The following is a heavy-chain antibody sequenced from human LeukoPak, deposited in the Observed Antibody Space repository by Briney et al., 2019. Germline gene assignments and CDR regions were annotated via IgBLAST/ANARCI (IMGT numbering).Heavy chain of an antibody. CDR3: ARERSSSWYPNDAFDI. D-gene: IGHD6-13*01. CDR2: INPNSGGT. Sequence: ASVKVSCKASGYTFTGYYMHWVRQAPGQGLEWMGWINPNSGGTNYAQKFQGRVTMTRDTSISTAYMELSRLRSDDTAVYYCARERSSSWYPNDAFDIWGQGTIVTVSS. V-gene: IGHV1-2*02. CDR1: GYTFTGYY. J-gene: IGHJ3*02.